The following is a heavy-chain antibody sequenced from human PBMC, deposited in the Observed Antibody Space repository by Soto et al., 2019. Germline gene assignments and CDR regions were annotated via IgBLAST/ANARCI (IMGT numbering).Heavy chain of an antibody. CDR3: ARAGPVSGNHAFDI. CDR1: GGSFSSYA. D-gene: IGHD6-19*01. CDR2: IIPIFGAP. Sequence: QVQLVQSGAEVKKPGSSVKVSCKASGGSFSSYAISWVRQAPVQGLEWMGGIIPIFGAPTYAQKFQGRVTIIADKFTSTAYMELSSLRSEDTPLYYCARAGPVSGNHAFDIWGQGTLVTVSS. J-gene: IGHJ3*02. V-gene: IGHV1-69*06.